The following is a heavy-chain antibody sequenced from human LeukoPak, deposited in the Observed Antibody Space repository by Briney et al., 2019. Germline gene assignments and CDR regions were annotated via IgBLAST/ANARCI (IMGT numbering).Heavy chain of an antibody. Sequence: PGGSLRLSCAASGVTVNGNYMSWVRQAPGKGLEWVSAISGSGGGTYYADSVKGRFTISRDNSKNTLYLQMNSLRAEDTAVYYCAFPNNVRYWGQGTLVTVSS. CDR1: GVTVNGNY. V-gene: IGHV3-23*01. CDR3: AFPNNVRY. J-gene: IGHJ4*02. CDR2: ISGSGGGT. D-gene: IGHD1/OR15-1a*01.